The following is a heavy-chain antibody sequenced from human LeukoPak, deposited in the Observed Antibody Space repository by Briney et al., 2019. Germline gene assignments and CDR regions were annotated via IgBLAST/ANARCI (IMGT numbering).Heavy chain of an antibody. CDR1: GFTFSSYG. CDR2: IWYDESNK. D-gene: IGHD3-9*01. Sequence: GSLRLSCVASGFTFSSYGMHWVRQAPGKGLEWVAVIWYDESNKYYADSVKGRFTISRDNSKNTLYLQMNSLRAEDTAVYYCARENYDILTGYHPFDYWGQGTLVTVSS. CDR3: ARENYDILTGYHPFDY. J-gene: IGHJ4*02. V-gene: IGHV3-33*01.